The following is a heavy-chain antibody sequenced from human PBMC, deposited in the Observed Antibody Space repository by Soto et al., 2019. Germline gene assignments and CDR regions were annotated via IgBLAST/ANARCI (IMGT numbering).Heavy chain of an antibody. V-gene: IGHV4-30-2*01. CDR1: GGSISSCGYS. D-gene: IGHD4-17*01. CDR3: ARASTPVTTLDY. CDR2: IYHSGST. Sequence: SETLSLTCAVSGGSISSCGYSWSWIRQPPGKGLEWIGYIYHSGSTYYNPSLKSRVTISVDRSKNQFSLKLSSVTAADTAVYYCARASTPVTTLDYWGQGTLVTVSS. J-gene: IGHJ4*02.